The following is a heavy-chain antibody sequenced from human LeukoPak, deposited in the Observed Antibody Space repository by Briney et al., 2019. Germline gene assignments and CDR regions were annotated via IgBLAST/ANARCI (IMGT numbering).Heavy chain of an antibody. V-gene: IGHV4-30-2*01. Sequence: SQTLSLTCAVSGGAISSGGYSCSCIRQPPGKGLGWIGYIYHSGSTYYNPSLKSRVTISVDRSNNQFSLKLSSVAAADTAVYYCASGGFGEEGSFDYWGQGTLVTVSP. D-gene: IGHD3-10*01. CDR1: GGAISSGGYS. CDR3: ASGGFGEEGSFDY. CDR2: IYHSGST. J-gene: IGHJ4*02.